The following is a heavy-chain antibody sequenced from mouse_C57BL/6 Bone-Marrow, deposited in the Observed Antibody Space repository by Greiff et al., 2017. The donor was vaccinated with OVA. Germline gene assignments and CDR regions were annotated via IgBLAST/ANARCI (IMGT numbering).Heavy chain of an antibody. CDR3: AIEDTTRVATPAY. CDR2: IYPRSGST. Sequence: VQLQQSGAELARPGASVKLSCKASGYTFTSYGISWVKQRTGQGLEWIGEIYPRSGSTYYNEKFKGKATLTADKSSSTAYMELRSLTSEDSAVEFCAIEDTTRVATPAYWGQGTLLTVSA. J-gene: IGHJ3*01. V-gene: IGHV1-81*01. CDR1: GYTFTSYG. D-gene: IGHD1-1*01.